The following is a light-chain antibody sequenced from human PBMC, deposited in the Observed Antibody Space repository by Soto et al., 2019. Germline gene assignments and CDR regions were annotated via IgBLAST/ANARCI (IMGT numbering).Light chain of an antibody. J-gene: IGKJ4*01. Sequence: EIVLTQSPGTLSLSPGERATLSCRASQSVSSSYLAWYQQKPGQAPRLLIYDASNRATGIPARFSGSGSGTDFTLTISSLKPEDFAVYYCQPRGNWPLTFGGGTKVEIK. V-gene: IGKV3D-20*02. CDR1: QSVSSSY. CDR2: DAS. CDR3: QPRGNWPLT.